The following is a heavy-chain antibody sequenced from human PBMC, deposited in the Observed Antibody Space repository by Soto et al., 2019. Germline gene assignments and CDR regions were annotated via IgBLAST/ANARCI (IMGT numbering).Heavy chain of an antibody. J-gene: IGHJ6*02. CDR2: IDPSDSYT. CDR3: ARHALPGGIAVAYGMDV. CDR1: GYSFTSYW. Sequence: PGKSLKISCKGSGYSFTSYWISWVRQMPGKGLEWMGRIDPSDSYTNYSPSLQGHVTISADKSISTAYLQWSSLKASDTAMYYCARHALPGGIAVAYGMDVWGQATTVTVS. D-gene: IGHD6-19*01. V-gene: IGHV5-10-1*01.